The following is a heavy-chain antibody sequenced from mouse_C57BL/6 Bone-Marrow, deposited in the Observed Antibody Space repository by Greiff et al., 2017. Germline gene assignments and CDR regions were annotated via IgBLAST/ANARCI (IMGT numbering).Heavy chain of an antibody. D-gene: IGHD2-2*01. V-gene: IGHV1-61*01. CDR2: IYPSDSET. Sequence: VQLQQPGAELVRPGSSVKLSCKASGYTFTSYWMDWVKQRPGQGLEWIGNIYPSDSETHYTQKFKDKATLTVDKSSSTAYLQSSSLTSEDSAVYYCAGGGLPFYAMDYWGQGTSVTVSS. J-gene: IGHJ4*01. CDR1: GYTFTSYW. CDR3: AGGGLPFYAMDY.